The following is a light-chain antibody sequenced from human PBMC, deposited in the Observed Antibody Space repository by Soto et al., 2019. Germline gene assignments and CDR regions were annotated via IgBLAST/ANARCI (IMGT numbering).Light chain of an antibody. CDR2: DAS. CDR1: QTINTW. J-gene: IGKJ1*01. CDR3: QHYNSYSEA. Sequence: DIQMTQSPSTLSASVGDRVTITCRASQTINTWLAWYQQKPGQAPKGLIYDASSLEDGVPSRFSGSGSGTEFTLTISGLQPDDFATYYCQHYNSYSEAFGQGTKVDI. V-gene: IGKV1-5*01.